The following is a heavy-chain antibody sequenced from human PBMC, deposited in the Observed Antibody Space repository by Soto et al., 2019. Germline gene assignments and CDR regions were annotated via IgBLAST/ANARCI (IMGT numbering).Heavy chain of an antibody. CDR2: IYNSGGS. Sequence: QVQLQESGPGLVKPSQTLSLTCSVSGASVRSGDYYWSSIRQAPGKGLEWIGYIYNSGGSYYNPSLKGRLTISIDTSKNVFSLKLNAVTAADTAIYYCVGSGTTDDYWGRGTLVTVSS. D-gene: IGHD4-17*01. CDR3: VGSGTTDDY. CDR1: GASVRSGDYY. J-gene: IGHJ4*02. V-gene: IGHV4-30-4*01.